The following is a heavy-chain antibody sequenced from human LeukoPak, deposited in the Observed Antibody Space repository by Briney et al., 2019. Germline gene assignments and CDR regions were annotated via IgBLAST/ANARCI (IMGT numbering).Heavy chain of an antibody. J-gene: IGHJ4*02. V-gene: IGHV3-33*01. CDR2: IWNDGSYR. CDR1: GFTFSTYG. D-gene: IGHD3-10*01. CDR3: ARASGPFDY. Sequence: GGSLRLSCAASGFTFSTYGMHWVRQAPGKGLEWAAVIWNDGSYRYYADSVKGRFTVSRDNSKNTLYLQMNSLRAEDTAVYSCARASGPFDYWGQGTLVTVSS.